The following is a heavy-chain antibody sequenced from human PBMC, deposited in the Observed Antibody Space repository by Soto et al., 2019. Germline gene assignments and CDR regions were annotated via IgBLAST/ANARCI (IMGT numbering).Heavy chain of an antibody. V-gene: IGHV4-4*02. J-gene: IGHJ4*02. Sequence: QVQLQESGPGLVKPSGTLSLTCAVSGDSVSSPYYWCWVRQPPGKGLEGIGEVFHTGTTSYNPSLRPRVTISMDQANNQLSLDLRSATAADTAVYYCARSAGWYAVHSWGPGTLVIVSS. D-gene: IGHD6-19*01. CDR3: ARSAGWYAVHS. CDR1: GDSVSSPYY. CDR2: VFHTGTT.